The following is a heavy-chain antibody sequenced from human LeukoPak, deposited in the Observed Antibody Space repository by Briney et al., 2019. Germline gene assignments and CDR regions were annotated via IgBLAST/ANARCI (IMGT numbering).Heavy chain of an antibody. CDR3: ARSFMVVVPAATYYYYYYMDV. V-gene: IGHV4-59*08. CDR1: GGSISSYY. Sequence: SGTLSLTCTVSGGSISSYYWSWIRQPPGKGLEWIGYIYYSGSTNYNPSLKSRVTISVDTSKNQFSLKLSSVTAADTAVYYCARSFMVVVPAATYYYYYYMDVWGKGTTVTVSS. J-gene: IGHJ6*03. CDR2: IYYSGST. D-gene: IGHD2-2*01.